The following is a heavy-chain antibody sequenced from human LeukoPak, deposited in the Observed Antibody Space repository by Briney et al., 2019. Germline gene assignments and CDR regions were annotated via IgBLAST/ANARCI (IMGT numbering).Heavy chain of an antibody. V-gene: IGHV1-2*02. CDR1: GYNFTGYY. D-gene: IGHD3-22*01. J-gene: IGHJ4*02. CDR3: ARDLTHRRNYDNSGYQIVSAF. CDR2: INPNTGGT. Sequence: ASMKVSCKASGYNFTGYYLHWVRQAPGQGLEWMGWINPNTGGTNYAQKFQGRVTMTTDTSTSTAYMELRSLRSDDTAVYYCARDLTHRRNYDNSGYQIVSAFWGQGTLVTVSS.